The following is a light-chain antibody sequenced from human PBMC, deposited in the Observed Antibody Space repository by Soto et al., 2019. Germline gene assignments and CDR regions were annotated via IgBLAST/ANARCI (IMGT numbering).Light chain of an antibody. CDR3: QSYDSDFVV. J-gene: IGLJ2*01. Sequence: QSALTQPPSASGSPGQSVTISCTGTKSDIGVYDFVSWYQHHPGKAPRLIIYEVVQRPSGVPDRFSGSTDGSSNSASLTISGLQTEDEADYYCQSYDSDFVVFGGGTKLTVL. V-gene: IGLV2-8*01. CDR2: EVV. CDR1: KSDIGVYDF.